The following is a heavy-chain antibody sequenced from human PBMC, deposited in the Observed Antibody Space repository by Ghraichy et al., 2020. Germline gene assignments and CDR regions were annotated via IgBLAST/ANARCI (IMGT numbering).Heavy chain of an antibody. Sequence: GGSLRLSCAASGFTFSSYGMHWVRQAPGKGLEWVAVIWYDGSNKYYADSVKGRFTISRDNSKNTLYLQMNSLRAEDTAVYYCAREGLRRGTFDYWGQGTLVTVSS. D-gene: IGHD1-1*01. V-gene: IGHV3-33*01. CDR3: AREGLRRGTFDY. CDR1: GFTFSSYG. CDR2: IWYDGSNK. J-gene: IGHJ4*02.